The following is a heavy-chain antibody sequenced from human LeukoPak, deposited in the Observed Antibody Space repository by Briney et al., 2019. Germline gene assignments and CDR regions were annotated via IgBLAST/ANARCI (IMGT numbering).Heavy chain of an antibody. CDR1: GFTFSRYW. J-gene: IGHJ4*02. D-gene: IGHD4-17*01. CDR3: ARDYGPTPFDY. CDR2: ISPDGSTT. V-gene: IGHV3-74*03. Sequence: GGSLRLSCAASGFTFSRYWMHWVRQAPGKGLMWVSRISPDGSTTLYADSVKGRFTISRDNAKNSLYLQMNSLRAEDTAVYYCARDYGPTPFDYWGQGTLVIVSS.